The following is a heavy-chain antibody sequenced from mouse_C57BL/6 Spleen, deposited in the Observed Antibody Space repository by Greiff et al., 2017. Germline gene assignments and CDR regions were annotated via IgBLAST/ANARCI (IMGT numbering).Heavy chain of an antibody. Sequence: VQLQQSGAELARPGASVKLSCKASGYTFTSYGISWVKQRPGQGLEWIGEIYPRGGNTYYNEKFKGKATLTADKSSSTAYMELRSLTSEDSAVYFCARSGTTVVPNYYGYWGQGTTLTASS. D-gene: IGHD1-1*01. CDR1: GYTFTSYG. CDR2: IYPRGGNT. CDR3: ARSGTTVVPNYYGY. V-gene: IGHV1-81*01. J-gene: IGHJ2*01.